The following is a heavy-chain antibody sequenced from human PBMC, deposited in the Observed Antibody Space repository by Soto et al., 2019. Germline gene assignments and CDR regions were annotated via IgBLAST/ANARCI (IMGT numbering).Heavy chain of an antibody. D-gene: IGHD6-19*01. Sequence: SVKVSCKASGGTFSCYTISWVRQAPGQGLEWMGRIIPILGIANYAQKFQGRVTITADKSTSTAYMELSSLRSEDTAVYYCAREPVAGPRRAWFDPWGQGTLVTVSS. CDR1: GGTFSCYT. V-gene: IGHV1-69*04. CDR3: AREPVAGPRRAWFDP. J-gene: IGHJ5*02. CDR2: IIPILGIA.